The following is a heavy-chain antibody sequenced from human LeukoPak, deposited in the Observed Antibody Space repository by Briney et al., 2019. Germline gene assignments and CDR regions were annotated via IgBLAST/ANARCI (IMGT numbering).Heavy chain of an antibody. J-gene: IGHJ6*03. CDR2: IYTSGST. Sequence: PSETLSLTCTVSGGSISSYYWSWIRQPPGKGLEWIGYIYTSGSTNYNPSLKSRVTISVDTSKNQFSLKLSSVTAADTAVYYCARRSSRVVDRGQYYYYYYYMDVWGKGTTVTVSS. D-gene: IGHD6-6*01. CDR3: ARRSSRVVDRGQYYYYYYYMDV. V-gene: IGHV4-4*09. CDR1: GGSISSYY.